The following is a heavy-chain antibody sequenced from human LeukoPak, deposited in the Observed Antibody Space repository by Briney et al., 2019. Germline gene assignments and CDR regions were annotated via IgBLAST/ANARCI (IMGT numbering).Heavy chain of an antibody. CDR3: ARGPVGGVIIRAPYYFDY. Sequence: PGGSLRLSCAASGFTVSSNYMSWIRQPPGKGLEWIGEINHSGSTNYNPSLKSRVTISVDTSKNQFSLKLSSVTAADTAVYYCARGPVGGVIIRAPYYFDYWGQGTLVTVSS. V-gene: IGHV4-34*01. J-gene: IGHJ4*02. CDR1: GFTVSSNY. CDR2: INHSGST. D-gene: IGHD3-10*01.